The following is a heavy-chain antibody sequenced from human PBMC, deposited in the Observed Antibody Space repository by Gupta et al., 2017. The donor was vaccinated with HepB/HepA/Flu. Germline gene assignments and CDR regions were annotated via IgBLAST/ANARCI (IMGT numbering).Heavy chain of an antibody. CDR3: AKGGQLDSASNFDY. CDR1: GFTFDDYA. D-gene: IGHD6-6*01. CDR2: ISWNSGSI. Sequence: EVQLVESGGGLVQPGRSLRLSCAASGFTFDDYAMHWVRQAPGKGLEWVSGISWNSGSIGYADSVKGRFTISRDNAKNALYLQMNSLRAEDTALYYCAKGGQLDSASNFDYWGQGTLVTVSS. J-gene: IGHJ4*02. V-gene: IGHV3-9*01.